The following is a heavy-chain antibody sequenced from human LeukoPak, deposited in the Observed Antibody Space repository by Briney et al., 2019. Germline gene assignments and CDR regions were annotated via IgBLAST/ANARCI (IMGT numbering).Heavy chain of an antibody. Sequence: GGSLRLSCAASGFTFHDYAMHWVRQAPGKGLEWVSLISGDGVNTYYADSVKGRFTISRDNAKNALHLQMNSLTAEDTAVYYCVLDLFSSFAFDIWGQGTMVTVSS. J-gene: IGHJ3*02. CDR2: ISGDGVNT. V-gene: IGHV3-43*02. D-gene: IGHD3/OR15-3a*01. CDR1: GFTFHDYA. CDR3: VLDLFSSFAFDI.